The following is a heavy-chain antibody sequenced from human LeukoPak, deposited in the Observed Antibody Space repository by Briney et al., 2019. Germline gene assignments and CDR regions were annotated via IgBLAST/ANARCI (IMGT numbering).Heavy chain of an antibody. D-gene: IGHD4-11*01. J-gene: IGHJ4*02. CDR1: GFTFSSYA. Sequence: GGSLRLSCAASGFTFSSYAMSWVRQAPGKGLEWISVISNSGVSTYYADSVKGRFTISRDNPKNTLYLQMNSLRAEDTAVYYCAKYKISTVTVDYWGQGTLVTVSS. CDR3: AKYKISTVTVDY. V-gene: IGHV3-23*01. CDR2: ISNSGVST.